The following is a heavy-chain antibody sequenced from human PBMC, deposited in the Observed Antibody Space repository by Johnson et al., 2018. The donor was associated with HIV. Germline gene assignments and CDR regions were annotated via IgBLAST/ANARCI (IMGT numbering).Heavy chain of an antibody. CDR1: GFTFSSYG. CDR2: SRFDGDDT. V-gene: IGHV3-30*19. CDR3: ARGGYSTILDAFDI. Sequence: QVQLVESGGGVVQPGRSLRLSCAASGFTFSSYGMHWVRQAPGKGLVYVSGSRFDGDDTMYADSVKGRFTISRDNSKNTLYLQMNSLRAEDTAVYYCARGGYSTILDAFDIWGQGTMVTVSS. J-gene: IGHJ3*02. D-gene: IGHD6-13*01.